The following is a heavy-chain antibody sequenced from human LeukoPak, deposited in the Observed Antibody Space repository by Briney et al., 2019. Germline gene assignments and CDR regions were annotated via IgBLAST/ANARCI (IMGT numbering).Heavy chain of an antibody. CDR3: ARGAYYYGSSGYNWYFDL. J-gene: IGHJ2*01. D-gene: IGHD3-22*01. CDR2: IFYSGIT. CDR1: GGSISSYY. Sequence: PSETLSLTCTVSGGSISSYYWSWIRQPPGRGQEWIWYIFYSGITNYNPSLKSRVTISIDTSTNQFSLKLSSVTAADTAVYYCARGAYYYGSSGYNWYFDLWGRGTLVTVSS. V-gene: IGHV4-59*01.